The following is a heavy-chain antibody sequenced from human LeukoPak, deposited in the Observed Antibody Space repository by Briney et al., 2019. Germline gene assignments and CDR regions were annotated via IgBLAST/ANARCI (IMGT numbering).Heavy chain of an antibody. Sequence: PSETLSLTCAVYGGSFSGYYWSWIRQPPRKGLEWLGEINHSGSTNYNPSLKSRVTISVDTSKNQFSLKLSSVTAADTAMYYCARGIKTVTIFGVVIIPHSWFDPWAREPWSPSPQ. V-gene: IGHV4-34*01. J-gene: IGHJ5*02. CDR2: INHSGST. CDR3: ARGIKTVTIFGVVIIPHSWFDP. D-gene: IGHD3-3*01. CDR1: GGSFSGYY.